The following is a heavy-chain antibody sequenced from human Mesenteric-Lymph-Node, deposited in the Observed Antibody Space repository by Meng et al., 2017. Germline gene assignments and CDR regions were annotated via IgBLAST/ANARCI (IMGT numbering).Heavy chain of an antibody. CDR3: ASQQWLDRDFDY. D-gene: IGHD6-19*01. CDR1: GFTFSSYA. CDR2: ISGSGNST. Sequence: EVQLVESGGDLIQIGGSLRLSCAASGFTFSSYAMNWVRQAPGKRLEWVSTISGSGNSTYYADSVKGRFTISRDNSKNSLYLQMNSLRAEDTAVYYCASQQWLDRDFDYWGQGTLVTVSS. V-gene: IGHV3-23*04. J-gene: IGHJ4*02.